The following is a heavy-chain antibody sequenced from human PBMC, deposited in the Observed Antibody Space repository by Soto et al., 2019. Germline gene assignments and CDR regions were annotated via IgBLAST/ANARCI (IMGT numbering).Heavy chain of an antibody. V-gene: IGHV1-69*02. CDR3: ASIGRGSSDAFDI. J-gene: IGHJ3*02. CDR1: GGTFSSYT. CDR2: IIPILGIA. D-gene: IGHD1-26*01. Sequence: ASVKVSCKASGGTFSSYTISWVRQAPGQGLEWMGRIIPILGIANYAQKFQGRVTITADKSTSTAYMELSSLRSEDTAVYYCASIGRGSSDAFDIWGQGTMVTVSS.